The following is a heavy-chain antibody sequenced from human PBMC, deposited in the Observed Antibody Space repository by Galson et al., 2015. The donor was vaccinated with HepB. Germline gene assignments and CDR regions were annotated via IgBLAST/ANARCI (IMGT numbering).Heavy chain of an antibody. CDR1: GFTFSSYV. D-gene: IGHD6-13*01. J-gene: IGHJ4*02. Sequence: SLRLSCAASGFTFSSYVMSWVRQAPGKGLEWVSGISGSGGSTYYADSVKGRFTISRDNSKNTLYLQMSSLRAEDTAVYYCAKDISFWQQLEGWSDYWGQGTLVTVSS. CDR3: AKDISFWQQLEGWSDY. V-gene: IGHV3-23*01. CDR2: ISGSGGST.